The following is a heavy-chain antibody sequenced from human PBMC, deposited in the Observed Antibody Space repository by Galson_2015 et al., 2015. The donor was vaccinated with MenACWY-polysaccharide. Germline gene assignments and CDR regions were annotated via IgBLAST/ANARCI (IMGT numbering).Heavy chain of an antibody. CDR2: ISSSSRYI. V-gene: IGHV3-21*01. J-gene: IGHJ4*02. Sequence: SLRLSCAASGFTFSSYSMNWVRQAPGKGLEWVSSISSSSRYIYYADSVKGRFTISRDNAKNSLYLQMNSLRAEDTAVYYCARDSYGDYHFDYWGQGTLSPSPQ. CDR1: GFTFSSYS. CDR3: ARDSYGDYHFDY. D-gene: IGHD4-17*01.